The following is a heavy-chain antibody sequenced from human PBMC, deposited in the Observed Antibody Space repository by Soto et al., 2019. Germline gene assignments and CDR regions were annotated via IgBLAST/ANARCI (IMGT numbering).Heavy chain of an antibody. CDR3: AKDPYSSGWQDYYYYMDV. CDR1: GFTFSSYA. Sequence: VQLLESGGGLVQPGGSLRLSCAASGFTFSSYAMSWVRQAPGKGLEWVSAISGSGGSTYYADSVKGRFTISRDNSKNTLYLQMNSLRAEDTAVYYCAKDPYSSGWQDYYYYMDVWGKGTTVTVSS. D-gene: IGHD6-19*01. V-gene: IGHV3-23*01. J-gene: IGHJ6*03. CDR2: ISGSGGST.